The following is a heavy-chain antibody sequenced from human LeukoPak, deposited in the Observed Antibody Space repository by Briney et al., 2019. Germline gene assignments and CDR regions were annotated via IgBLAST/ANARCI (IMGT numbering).Heavy chain of an antibody. CDR1: GFTFGSYA. J-gene: IGHJ5*02. Sequence: GGSLRLSCAASGFTFGSYAMSWVRQAPGKGLEWVSDINGSGGSTYYTDSVKGRFTISRDNSKNTLYLQMNSLRAEDTAIYYCAKDSRGSSAWNHWGQGTLVTVSS. CDR3: AKDSRGSSAWNH. D-gene: IGHD2-2*01. V-gene: IGHV3-23*01. CDR2: INGSGGST.